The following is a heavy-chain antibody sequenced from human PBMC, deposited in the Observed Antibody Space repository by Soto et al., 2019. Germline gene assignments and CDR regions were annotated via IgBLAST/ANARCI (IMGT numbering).Heavy chain of an antibody. CDR2: INHSGST. CDR3: ARGGYDYVWGSYRYNWFDP. Sequence: SETLSLTCAVYGGSFSGYYWSWIRQPPGKGLEWIGEINHSGSTNYNPSLKSRVTISVAPAKNQFSLKLSSVTAADTAVYDCARGGYDYVWGSYRYNWFDPWGQGTLVTVSS. CDR1: GGSFSGYY. D-gene: IGHD3-16*02. V-gene: IGHV4-34*01. J-gene: IGHJ5*02.